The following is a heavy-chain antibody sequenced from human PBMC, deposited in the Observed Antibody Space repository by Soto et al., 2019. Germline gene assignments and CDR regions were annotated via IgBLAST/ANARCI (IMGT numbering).Heavy chain of an antibody. J-gene: IGHJ6*02. V-gene: IGHV1-69*13. CDR2: IIPIFGTA. CDR3: ARDLVVVVPAAIHNYYYYGMDV. D-gene: IGHD2-2*02. CDR1: GGTFSSYA. Sequence: SVKVTCKASGGTFSSYAISWVRQAPGQGLEWMGGIIPIFGTANYAQKFQGRVTITADESTSTAYMELSSLRSEDTAVYYCARDLVVVVPAAIHNYYYYGMDVWGQGTTVTVSS.